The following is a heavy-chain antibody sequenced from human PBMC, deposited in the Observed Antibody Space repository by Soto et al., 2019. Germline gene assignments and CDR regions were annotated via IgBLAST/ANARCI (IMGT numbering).Heavy chain of an antibody. D-gene: IGHD6-19*01. Sequence: QITLKESGPTLVKPTQTLTLTCTFSGFSLTTSGVGVGWIRQPPGKALQWLAFINWSEDKYYSPSLESRLTXAXDXXKNQVLLNMTNMDPVATATDYCANGVRGWYGPFVYWGQGTLVTFSS. CDR1: GFSLTTSGVG. J-gene: IGHJ4*02. V-gene: IGHV2-5*01. CDR3: ANGVRGWYGPFVY. CDR2: INWSEDK.